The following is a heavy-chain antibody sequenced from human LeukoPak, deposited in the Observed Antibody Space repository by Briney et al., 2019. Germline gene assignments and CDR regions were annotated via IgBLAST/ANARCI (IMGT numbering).Heavy chain of an antibody. CDR2: IYYSGST. J-gene: IGHJ4*02. CDR3: AKGVVIAMYFDY. Sequence: SETLSLTCTVSGGSISSSSYYWGWIRQPPGKGLEWIGSIYYSGSTYYNPSLKSRVTISVDTSKNQFSLKLSSVTAADTAVYYCAKGVVIAMYFDYWGQGTLVTVSS. D-gene: IGHD2-21*01. V-gene: IGHV4-39*07. CDR1: GGSISSSSYY.